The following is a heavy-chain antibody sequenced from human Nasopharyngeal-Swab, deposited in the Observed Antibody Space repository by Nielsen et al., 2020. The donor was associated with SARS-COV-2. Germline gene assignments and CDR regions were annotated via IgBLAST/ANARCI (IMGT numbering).Heavy chain of an antibody. J-gene: IGHJ5*02. D-gene: IGHD5-18*01. Sequence: RQMPGKGLEWIGYIYYSGSTYYNPSLKSRVTISVDTSKNQFSLKLSSVTAADTAVYYCARYSLWLPVNWFDPWGQGTLVTVSS. CDR3: ARYSLWLPVNWFDP. V-gene: IGHV4-30-4*01. CDR2: IYYSGST.